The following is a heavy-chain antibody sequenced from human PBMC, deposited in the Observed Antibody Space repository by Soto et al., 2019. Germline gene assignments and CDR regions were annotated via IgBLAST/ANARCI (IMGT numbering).Heavy chain of an antibody. CDR1: GYSISSGYY. D-gene: IGHD6-6*01. V-gene: IGHV4-38-2*02. CDR2: IYHSGST. J-gene: IGHJ5*02. CDR3: AREGEYSSSSGWFDP. Sequence: QVQLQESGPGLVKPSETLSLTCAVSGYSISSGYYWGWIRQPPGKGLEWIGSIYHSGSTYYNPSLQSRVTISVDTYKNQFSLKLSSVTDADTAVYYCAREGEYSSSSGWFDPWGQGTLVTVSS.